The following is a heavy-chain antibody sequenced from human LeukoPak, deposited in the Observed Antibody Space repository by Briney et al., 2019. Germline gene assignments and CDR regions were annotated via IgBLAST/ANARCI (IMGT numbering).Heavy chain of an antibody. D-gene: IGHD5-24*01. V-gene: IGHV5-51*01. CDR2: FYPGNSDT. Sequence: PGESLKISCKGSGYSFTNYWIGWVRQMPGKGLEWMGIFYPGNSDTRYSPSFQGQVTVSADKSISTAYLQWGSLKASDTAMYYCARQDGRALYYFDYWGQGALVTVSS. J-gene: IGHJ4*02. CDR3: ARQDGRALYYFDY. CDR1: GYSFTNYW.